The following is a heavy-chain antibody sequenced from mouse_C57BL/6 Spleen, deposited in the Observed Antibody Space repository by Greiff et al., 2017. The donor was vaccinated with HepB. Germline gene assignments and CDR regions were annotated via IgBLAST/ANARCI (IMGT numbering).Heavy chain of an antibody. CDR2: ISYDGSN. CDR3: ARGGDYDPYFDY. D-gene: IGHD2-4*01. Sequence: EVKLVESGPGLVKPSQSLSLTCSVTGYSITSGYYWNWIRQFPGNKLEWMGYISYDGSNNYNPSLKNRISITRDTSKNQFFLKLNSVTTEDTATYYCARGGDYDPYFDYWGQGTTLTVSS. J-gene: IGHJ2*01. CDR1: GYSITSGYY. V-gene: IGHV3-6*01.